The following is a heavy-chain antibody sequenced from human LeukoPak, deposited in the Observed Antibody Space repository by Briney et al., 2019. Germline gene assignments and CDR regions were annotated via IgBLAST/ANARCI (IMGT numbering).Heavy chain of an antibody. CDR1: GFTFSDYY. D-gene: IGHD2-2*01. Sequence: GGSLRLSCAASGFTFSDYYMSWIRQAPGKGLEWVSYISSSGSTIYYADSVKGRFTISRDNAKNSLYLQMNSLRAEDTAVYYCARDWGYCSSTSCYYWSDPWGQGTLVTVSS. J-gene: IGHJ5*02. V-gene: IGHV3-11*04. CDR2: ISSSGSTI. CDR3: ARDWGYCSSTSCYYWSDP.